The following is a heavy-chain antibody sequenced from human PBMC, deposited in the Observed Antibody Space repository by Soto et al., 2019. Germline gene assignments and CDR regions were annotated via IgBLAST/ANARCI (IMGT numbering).Heavy chain of an antibody. J-gene: IGHJ5*02. CDR3: ARGPTYYYDRFDP. Sequence: PSETLSLTCTVSGGSISSGGYYWSWIRQHPGKGLEWIGYIYYSGSTYYNPSLKSRVTISVDTSKNQFSLKLSSVTAADTAVYYCARGPTYYYDRFDPWGQGTLVTVSS. D-gene: IGHD3-22*01. CDR2: IYYSGST. V-gene: IGHV4-31*03. CDR1: GGSISSGGYY.